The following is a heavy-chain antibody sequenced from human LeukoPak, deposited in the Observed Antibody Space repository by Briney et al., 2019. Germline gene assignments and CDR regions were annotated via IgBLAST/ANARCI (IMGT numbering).Heavy chain of an antibody. V-gene: IGHV4-39*07. CDR2: INHSGST. J-gene: IGHJ2*01. D-gene: IGHD2-15*01. CDR1: SGSISSSGYY. Sequence: PSQTLSLTCTVSSGSISSSGYYCSWLRQPPGKGLEWIGEINHSGSTNNNPSLKSRVTISVDTSKNQFSLKLSSVTAADTAVYYCARGVARHWYFDLWGRGTLVTVSS. CDR3: ARGVARHWYFDL.